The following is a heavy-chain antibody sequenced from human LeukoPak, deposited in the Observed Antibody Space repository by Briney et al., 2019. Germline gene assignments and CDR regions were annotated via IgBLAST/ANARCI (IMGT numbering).Heavy chain of an antibody. V-gene: IGHV1-8*03. CDR3: AREDYFDSGSSDY. Sequence: ASVKVSCKASGGTFRRFAMSWVRQAPGQGLEWMGWINPNSGGTNYAQKFQGRVTITRNTSISTAYMELSSLRSEDTAIYYCAREDYFDSGSSDYWGQGTLVTVSS. D-gene: IGHD3-22*01. CDR1: GGTFRRFA. J-gene: IGHJ4*02. CDR2: INPNSGGT.